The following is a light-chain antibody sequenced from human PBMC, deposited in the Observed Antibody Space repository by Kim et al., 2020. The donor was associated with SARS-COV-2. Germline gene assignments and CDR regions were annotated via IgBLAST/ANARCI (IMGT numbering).Light chain of an antibody. CDR1: SSNIGNNY. J-gene: IGLJ3*02. Sequence: QSVLTQPPSVSAAPGQKVTISCSGSSSNIGNNYVSWYQQLPGTAPKLLISDNDQGPSGIPDRFSDSKSGTSATLAITGLQTGDEADYYCGTWDSSLNAWVFGGGTKLTVL. V-gene: IGLV1-51*01. CDR2: DND. CDR3: GTWDSSLNAWV.